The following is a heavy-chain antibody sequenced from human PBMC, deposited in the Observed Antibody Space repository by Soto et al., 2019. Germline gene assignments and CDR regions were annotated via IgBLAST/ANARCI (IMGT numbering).Heavy chain of an antibody. CDR1: GFSFSRYG. V-gene: IGHV3-23*01. Sequence: EVQLLESGGGLVQPGGSLRLSCAASGFSFSRYGMSWVRQAPGKGLEWVSSIGGSGATTYYADSVKGRFTISRDNSKNTLYLQMNSLRAEDTAIYYCAKLLAATGTGYWGQGILVTVSS. D-gene: IGHD6-13*01. CDR2: IGGSGATT. J-gene: IGHJ4*02. CDR3: AKLLAATGTGY.